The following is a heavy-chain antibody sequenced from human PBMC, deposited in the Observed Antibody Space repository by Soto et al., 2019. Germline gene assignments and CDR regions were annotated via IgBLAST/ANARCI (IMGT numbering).Heavy chain of an antibody. V-gene: IGHV5-51*01. CDR3: ARILDSWAAPHYLAS. CDR1: GYTFDSKW. J-gene: IGHJ4*02. Sequence: GESLKISCQTAGYTFDSKWSRWVRQMPGKGLEWMGIIYPGDSETRYSPSFHGQVTISVDRSFKTDYLQWRSLQASDTATYYCARILDSWAAPHYLASWGQGTAVT. CDR2: IYPGDSET. D-gene: IGHD1-1*01.